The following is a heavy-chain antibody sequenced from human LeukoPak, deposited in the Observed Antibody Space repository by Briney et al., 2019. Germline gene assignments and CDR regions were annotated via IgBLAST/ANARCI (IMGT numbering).Heavy chain of an antibody. CDR3: ARQTGSGLFTLP. D-gene: IGHD3/OR15-3a*01. V-gene: IGHV4-59*08. Sequence: PSETLSLTCTVSGGSISTYNWSWIRQPPGGGLEWVGYIFYSGSTNYNPSLKSRVTISIATSKNQISLRLTSVTATDTAMYYCARQTGSGLFTLPGGQGTLVTVSS. J-gene: IGHJ4*02. CDR2: IFYSGST. CDR1: GGSISTYN.